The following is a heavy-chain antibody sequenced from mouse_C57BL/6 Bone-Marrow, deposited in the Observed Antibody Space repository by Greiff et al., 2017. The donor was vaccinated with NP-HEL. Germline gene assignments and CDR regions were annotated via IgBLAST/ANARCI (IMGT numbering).Heavy chain of an antibody. V-gene: IGHV3-6*01. CDR2: ISYDGSN. CDR1: GYSITSGYY. Sequence: EVKLQESGPGLVKPSQSLSLTCSVTGYSITSGYYWNWIRQFPGNKLEWMGYISYDGSNNYNPSLKNRIPITRDTSKNQFFLKLNSVTTEDTATYYCASVPAYYSNYEDYWGQGTTLTVSS. CDR3: ASVPAYYSNYEDY. J-gene: IGHJ2*01. D-gene: IGHD2-5*01.